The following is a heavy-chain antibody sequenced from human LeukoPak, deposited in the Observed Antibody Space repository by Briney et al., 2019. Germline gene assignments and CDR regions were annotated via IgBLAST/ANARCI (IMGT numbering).Heavy chain of an antibody. CDR3: ARGGGWYYFDY. V-gene: IGHV3-21*01. D-gene: IGHD6-19*01. Sequence: GGSLRLSCAASGFTFSSYSMNWVRQAPGKGLEWVSSISGSSSYIYYADSVKGRFTISRDNAKNSLYLQMNSLRAEDTAVYYCARGGGWYYFDYWGQGTLVTVSS. CDR2: ISGSSSYI. CDR1: GFTFSSYS. J-gene: IGHJ4*02.